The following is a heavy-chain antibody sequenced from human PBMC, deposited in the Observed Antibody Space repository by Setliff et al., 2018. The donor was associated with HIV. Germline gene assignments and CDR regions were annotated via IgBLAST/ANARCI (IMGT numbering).Heavy chain of an antibody. CDR2: MYHSGST. Sequence: KPSETLSLTCTVSGYSISSGYYWGWIRQPPGKGLEWIGSMYHSGSTYYNPSLKSRVTISLDTSKNQFSLKLSSVTVTDTAVYYCASEDCGGGSCRPDNWGQGTTVTVSS. CDR3: ASEDCGGGSCRPDN. V-gene: IGHV4-38-2*02. J-gene: IGHJ6*02. D-gene: IGHD2-15*01. CDR1: GYSISSGYY.